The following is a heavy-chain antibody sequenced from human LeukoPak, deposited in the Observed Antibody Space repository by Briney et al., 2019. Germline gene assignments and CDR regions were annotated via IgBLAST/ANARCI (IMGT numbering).Heavy chain of an antibody. V-gene: IGHV3-21*01. J-gene: IGHJ4*02. Sequence: GGSLRLSCAASGFTFSSYGLNWVRQAPGKGLEWVSTISSGGHIYYEDSVKGRFTISRDNGKNSLYLQMNSLRAEDTAVYYCARDQDGGKYYYESSGYSHWGQGILVTVSS. CDR3: ARDQDGGKYYYESSGYSH. D-gene: IGHD3-22*01. CDR2: ISSGGHI. CDR1: GFTFSSYG.